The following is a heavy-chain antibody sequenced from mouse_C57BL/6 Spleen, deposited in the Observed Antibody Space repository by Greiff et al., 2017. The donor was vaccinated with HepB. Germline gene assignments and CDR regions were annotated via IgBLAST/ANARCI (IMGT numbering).Heavy chain of an antibody. D-gene: IGHD2-1*01. CDR1: GYTFTSYW. V-gene: IGHV1-69*01. J-gene: IGHJ2*01. CDR3: ANSPYGNYFDY. Sequence: QVQLKQPGAELVMPGASVKLSCKASGYTFTSYWMHWVKQRPGQGLEWIGEIDPSDSYTNYNQKFKGKSTLTVDKSSSTAYMQLSSLTSEDSAVYYCANSPYGNYFDYWGQGTTLTVSS. CDR2: IDPSDSYT.